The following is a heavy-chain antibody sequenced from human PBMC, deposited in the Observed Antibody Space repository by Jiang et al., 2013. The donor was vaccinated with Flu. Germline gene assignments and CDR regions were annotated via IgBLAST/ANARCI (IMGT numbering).Heavy chain of an antibody. Sequence: GLVKPSETLSLTCTVSGGSISSYYWSWIRQPPGKGLEWIGYIYYSGSTNYNPSLKSRVTISVDTSKNQFSLKLSSVTAADTAVYYCARDRGSHYDSSGYHDAFDIWGQGTMVTVSS. V-gene: IGHV4-59*01. CDR2: IYYSGST. D-gene: IGHD3-22*01. CDR3: ARDRGSHYDSSGYHDAFDI. CDR1: GGSISSYY. J-gene: IGHJ3*02.